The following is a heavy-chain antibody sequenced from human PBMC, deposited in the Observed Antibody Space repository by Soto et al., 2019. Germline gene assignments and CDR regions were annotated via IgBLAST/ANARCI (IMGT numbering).Heavy chain of an antibody. D-gene: IGHD2-15*01. CDR1: GGTFSSYA. J-gene: IGHJ4*02. CDR2: IIPIFGTA. Sequence: QVQLVQSGAEVKKPGSSVKVSCKASGGTFSSYAISWVRQAPGQGLEWMGGIIPIFGTANYAQKFQGRVTITADKSTSTAYMELSSLRSEDTAVYYCARGGWLSERYCSGGSCYPIDYWGQGTLVTVSS. CDR3: ARGGWLSERYCSGGSCYPIDY. V-gene: IGHV1-69*06.